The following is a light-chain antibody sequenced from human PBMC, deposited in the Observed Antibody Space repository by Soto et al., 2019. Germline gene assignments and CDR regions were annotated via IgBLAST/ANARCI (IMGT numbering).Light chain of an antibody. CDR2: HNT. CDR3: AAWDDSLGAVV. Sequence: QSVLTQPPSASATPGQRVTISCSGSSSNIGNNTAYWYQHVPGTAPKLIIHHNTLRPSWVPDRFSGSKSGTSASLAISGLQSDDDSEYYCAAWDDSLGAVVFGGGTKLTVL. CDR1: SSNIGNNT. V-gene: IGLV1-47*02. J-gene: IGLJ2*01.